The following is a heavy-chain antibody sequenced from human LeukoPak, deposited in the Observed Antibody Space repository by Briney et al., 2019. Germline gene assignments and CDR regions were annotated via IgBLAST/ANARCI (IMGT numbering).Heavy chain of an antibody. CDR2: IGPTAI. CDR1: GFTFSTY. V-gene: IGHV3-48*03. J-gene: IGHJ4*02. CDR3: ASRRLAVATTRAFDC. Sequence: GGSLILSCAASGFTFSTYDEMNWLRPAPGKGLEGVSYIGPTAINYADSLKGRFTISRDNAKNSPYLQMNSLRAEDTAVDYCASRRLAVATTRAFDCWGQGTLVTVSS. D-gene: IGHD5-12*01.